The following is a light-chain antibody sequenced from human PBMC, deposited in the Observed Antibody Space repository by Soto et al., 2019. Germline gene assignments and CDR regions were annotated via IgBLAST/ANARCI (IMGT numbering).Light chain of an antibody. Sequence: DIQMTQSPSTLSASVGDRVTITCRASHNIDSWLAWYQLRPGKAPKILNSKASILESGVPPRFSGGGSGSEFTLTISSLQPDDIATYFYQQYHTSSTFGQGTKVEIK. J-gene: IGKJ1*01. CDR2: KAS. CDR3: QQYHTSST. CDR1: HNIDSW. V-gene: IGKV1-5*03.